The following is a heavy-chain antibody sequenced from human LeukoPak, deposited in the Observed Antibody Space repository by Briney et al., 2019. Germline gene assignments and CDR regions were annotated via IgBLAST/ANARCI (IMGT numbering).Heavy chain of an antibody. Sequence: SETLSLTCAVYGGSFSGYYWSWIRQPPGKGLEWIGEINHSGSTNYNPSLKSRVTISVDTSKNQFSLKLSSVTAADTAVYYCVRSGYLRRLFDYWGQGTLVTVSS. D-gene: IGHD5-18*01. CDR2: INHSGST. CDR1: GGSFSGYY. V-gene: IGHV4-34*01. CDR3: VRSGYLRRLFDY. J-gene: IGHJ4*02.